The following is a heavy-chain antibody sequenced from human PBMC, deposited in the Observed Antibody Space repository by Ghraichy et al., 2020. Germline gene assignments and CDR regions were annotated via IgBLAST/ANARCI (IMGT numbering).Heavy chain of an antibody. Sequence: ESLNISCTVSGYSISSGYYWGWIRQPPGKGLEWIGSIYHSGSTYYNPSLKSRVTLSVDTSKNQFSLKLSSVTAADTAVYYCARRAGEYSSSSEPEDYWGQGTLVTVSS. CDR2: IYHSGST. CDR3: ARRAGEYSSSSEPEDY. CDR1: GYSISSGYY. D-gene: IGHD6-6*01. V-gene: IGHV4-38-2*02. J-gene: IGHJ4*02.